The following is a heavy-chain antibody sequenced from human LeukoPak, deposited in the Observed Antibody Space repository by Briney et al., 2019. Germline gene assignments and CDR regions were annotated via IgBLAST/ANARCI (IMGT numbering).Heavy chain of an antibody. CDR1: GGSFSGYY. D-gene: IGHD6-19*01. Sequence: SETLSPTCAVYGGSFSGYYWSWIRQPPGKGLEWIGEINHSGSTNYNPSLKSRVTISVDTSKNQFSLKLSSVTAADTAVYYCARDDSSGWRTETLDAFDIWGQGTMVTVSS. V-gene: IGHV4-34*01. CDR2: INHSGST. CDR3: ARDDSSGWRTETLDAFDI. J-gene: IGHJ3*02.